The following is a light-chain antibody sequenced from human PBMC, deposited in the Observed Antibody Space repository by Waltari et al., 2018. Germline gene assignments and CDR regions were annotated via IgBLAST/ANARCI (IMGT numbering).Light chain of an antibody. CDR2: KDT. J-gene: IGLJ2*01. V-gene: IGLV3-25*03. CDR1: ALADPN. CDR3: QSADSTGSDVI. Sequence: SYELTQAPSVTVSPGQTARIACSVDALADPNAYRYQQRPGRAPVAVIYKDTKRPSGIPERFSGSSSGTTVTLTISGVQAEDESDYYCQSADSTGSDVIFGGGTKLTVL.